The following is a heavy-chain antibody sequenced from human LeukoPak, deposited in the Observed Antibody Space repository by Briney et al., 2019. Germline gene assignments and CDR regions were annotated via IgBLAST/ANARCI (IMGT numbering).Heavy chain of an antibody. J-gene: IGHJ4*02. CDR3: ARDLRLRQYYFDY. CDR2: ISYDGSNK. V-gene: IGHV3-30-3*01. Sequence: SCKASGGTFSSYAMHWVRQAPGKGLEWVAVISYDGSNKYYADSVKGRFTISRDNSKNTLYLQMNSLRAEDTAVYYCARDLRLRQYYFDYWGQGTLVTVSS. D-gene: IGHD5-12*01. CDR1: GGTFSSYA.